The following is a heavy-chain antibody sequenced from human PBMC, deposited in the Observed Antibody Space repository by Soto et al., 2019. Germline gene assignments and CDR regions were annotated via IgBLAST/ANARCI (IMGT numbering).Heavy chain of an antibody. CDR3: ANTFPLFS. V-gene: IGHV3-66*01. CDR2: IYSGTNT. D-gene: IGHD3-3*01. J-gene: IGHJ1*01. Sequence: GGSLRLSCAASGFIVSTEYMSWVRQAPGKGLEWVSVIYSGTNTYYADSVKGRFTISRDKSKNTLYLQMNALRPEDTAVYYCANTFPLFSWGQGTLVTVSS. CDR1: GFIVSTEY.